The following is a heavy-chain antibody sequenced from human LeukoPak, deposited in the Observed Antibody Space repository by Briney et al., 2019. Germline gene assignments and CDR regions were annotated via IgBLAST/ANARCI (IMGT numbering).Heavy chain of an antibody. CDR1: GDSFTNSW. Sequence: GESLKISCKGSGDSFTNSWIGWVRQMPGKGLEWMGIIYPGDSATRYSPSFEGQVTISADKSISTAYLQWSSLKASDTAMYYCARLENGDYSFLYFDYWGQGTLVTVSS. CDR2: IYPGDSAT. V-gene: IGHV5-51*01. J-gene: IGHJ4*02. CDR3: ARLENGDYSFLYFDY. D-gene: IGHD4-17*01.